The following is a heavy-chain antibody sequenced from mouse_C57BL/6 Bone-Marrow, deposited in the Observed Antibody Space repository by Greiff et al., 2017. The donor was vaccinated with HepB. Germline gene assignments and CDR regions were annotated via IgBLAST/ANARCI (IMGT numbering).Heavy chain of an antibody. CDR3: ARDRLLPPMDY. CDR1: GYAFTNYL. V-gene: IGHV1-54*01. D-gene: IGHD6-1*01. J-gene: IGHJ4*01. CDR2: INPGSGGT. Sequence: VQLQQSGAELVRPGTSVKVSCKASGYAFTNYLIEWVKQRPGQGLEWIGVINPGSGGTNYNEKFKGKATLTADKSSSTADMQLSSLTSEESAVYFCARDRLLPPMDYWGLGTSVTVSS.